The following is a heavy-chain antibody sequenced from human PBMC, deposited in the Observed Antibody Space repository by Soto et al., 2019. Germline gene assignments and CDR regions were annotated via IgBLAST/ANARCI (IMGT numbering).Heavy chain of an antibody. CDR2: IVVGSGNT. J-gene: IGHJ4*02. D-gene: IGHD3-10*01. CDR1: GFTFTSSA. Sequence: SVKVSCKASGFTFTSSAVQWLRQARGQRLEWIGWIVVGSGNTNYAQKFQERVTITRDMSTSTAYMELSSLRSEDTAVYYCAADLLGGYYGSGNVAYWGQGTLVTVSS. CDR3: AADLLGGYYGSGNVAY. V-gene: IGHV1-58*01.